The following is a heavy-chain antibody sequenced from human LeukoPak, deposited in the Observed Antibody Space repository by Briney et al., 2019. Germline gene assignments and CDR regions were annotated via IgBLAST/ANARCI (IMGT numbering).Heavy chain of an antibody. V-gene: IGHV1-69*05. CDR2: IMPLFGTA. D-gene: IGHD4-17*01. CDR3: ARDVHGDYGSGWFDP. Sequence: ASVKVSCKTSGGTFNNSAISWVRQAPGQGLEWLGGIMPLFGTAGYAQKLQGRVTITKDESTRTVYLELTSLTSDGTAVYYCARDVHGDYGSGWFDPWGQGTLVSVSS. CDR1: GGTFNNSA. J-gene: IGHJ5*02.